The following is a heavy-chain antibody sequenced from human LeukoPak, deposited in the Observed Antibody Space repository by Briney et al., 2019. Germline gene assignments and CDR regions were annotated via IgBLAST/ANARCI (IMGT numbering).Heavy chain of an antibody. CDR2: INPNRGGT. CDR1: GYTFTGYY. Sequence: ASVKVSCKASGYTFTGYYMHWVRQAPGQGLEWMGWINPNRGGTDFAQKFHGRVTMTRDTSISTVYMELRKLTSDDTAVYYCARYRASIARDFDFWGQGTLVTVSS. D-gene: IGHD3-3*02. CDR3: ARYRASIARDFDF. V-gene: IGHV1-2*02. J-gene: IGHJ4*02.